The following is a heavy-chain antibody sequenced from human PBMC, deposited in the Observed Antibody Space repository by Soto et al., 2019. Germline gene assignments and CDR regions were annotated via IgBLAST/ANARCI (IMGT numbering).Heavy chain of an antibody. V-gene: IGHV1-46*01. J-gene: IGHJ5*02. CDR2: INPSGGST. Sequence: ASVKVSCKASGYTFTSYYMHWVRQAPGQGLGWMGIINPSGGSTSYAQKFQGRVTMTRDTSTSTVYMELSSLRSEDTAVYYCARVMPLRNCGGDCYTFDPWGQGTLVTVSS. D-gene: IGHD2-21*02. CDR1: GYTFTSYY. CDR3: ARVMPLRNCGGDCYTFDP.